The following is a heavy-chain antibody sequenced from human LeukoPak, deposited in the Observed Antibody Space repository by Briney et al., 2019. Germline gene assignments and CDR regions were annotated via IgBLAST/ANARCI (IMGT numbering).Heavy chain of an antibody. J-gene: IGHJ4*02. Sequence: GGSLRLSCAASGFTFSNYNMNWVRQAPGKGLEWVSCISTRSIYIYYADSVKGRFTISRDNAKNSLYLQMNSLRADDTAVYYCAREEEWYASGTYYKGFDSWGQGTLVTVSS. D-gene: IGHD3-10*01. CDR2: ISTRSIYI. CDR3: AREEEWYASGTYYKGFDS. V-gene: IGHV3-21*01. CDR1: GFTFSNYN.